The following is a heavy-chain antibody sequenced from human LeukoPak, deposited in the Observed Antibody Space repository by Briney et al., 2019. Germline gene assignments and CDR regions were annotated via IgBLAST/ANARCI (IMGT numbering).Heavy chain of an antibody. D-gene: IGHD2-15*01. V-gene: IGHV4-61*02. CDR1: GGPISSGSYY. J-gene: IGHJ3*02. CDR3: ARESECSGGRCLDAFDI. Sequence: PSQTLSLTCTVSGGPISSGSYYWTWIRQPARKGLEWIGRIYTSGSTIYNPSLKSRVTISVDTSKNQFSLKLSSVTAADTAVYYCARESECSGGRCLDAFDIWGQGTMVTVSS. CDR2: IYTSGST.